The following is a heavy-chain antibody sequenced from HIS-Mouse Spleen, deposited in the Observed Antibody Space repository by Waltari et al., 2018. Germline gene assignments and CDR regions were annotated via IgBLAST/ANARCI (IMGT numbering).Heavy chain of an antibody. V-gene: IGHV4-39*07. CDR2: IYYSGST. CDR3: AREIPYSSSWYDWYFDL. Sequence: QLQLQESGPGLVKPSETLSLTCTVSGGSISSSRYYWVWIRQPPGKGLEWIGSIYYSGSTNYNPPLKSRVTISVDTSKTQFSLKLSSVTAADTAVYYCAREIPYSSSWYDWYFDLWGRGTLVTVSS. CDR1: GGSISSSRYY. D-gene: IGHD6-13*01. J-gene: IGHJ2*01.